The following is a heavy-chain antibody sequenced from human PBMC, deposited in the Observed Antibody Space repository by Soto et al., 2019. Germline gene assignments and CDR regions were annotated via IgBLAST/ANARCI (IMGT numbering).Heavy chain of an antibody. CDR3: ARATEMTTVTTFDY. D-gene: IGHD4-4*01. CDR2: IYYSGST. CDR1: GGSISSSSYY. V-gene: IGHV4-39*01. Sequence: SETLSLTCTVSGGSISSSSYYWGWIRQPPGKGLEWIGSIYYSGSTYYNPSLKSRVTISVDTSKNQFSLKLSSVTAADTAVYYCARATEMTTVTTFDYWGQGTLVTVSS. J-gene: IGHJ4*02.